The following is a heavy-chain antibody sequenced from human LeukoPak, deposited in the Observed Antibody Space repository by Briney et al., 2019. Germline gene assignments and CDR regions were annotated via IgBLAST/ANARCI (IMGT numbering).Heavy chain of an antibody. V-gene: IGHV3-7*01. CDR3: ATDLNWPGA. CDR1: GFTFSSFW. CDR2: IPPDGSGK. Sequence: GGSLRLSCAASGFTFSSFWMTWVRQAPGKGLEWVAAIPPDGSGKYYLDSVKGRFSISRDNADNSLYLQMSNLRADDSAVYYCATDLNWPGAWGQGTLVTVSS. J-gene: IGHJ5*02. D-gene: IGHD1-1*01.